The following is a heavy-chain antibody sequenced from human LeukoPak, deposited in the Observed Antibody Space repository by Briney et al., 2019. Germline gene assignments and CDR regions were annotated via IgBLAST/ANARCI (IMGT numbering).Heavy chain of an antibody. CDR2: IYTSGSN. Sequence: SQTLSLTCTVSGGSISSGSYYWSWTRQPAGTGLEWIGRIYTSGSNNYNPSLKSRVTISVDTSKNQFSQKLSSVAAADTAVYYCLATEEGCSFDYWGQGTLVTVSS. CDR3: LATEEGCSFDY. V-gene: IGHV4-61*02. CDR1: GGSISSGSYY. D-gene: IGHD3-10*02. J-gene: IGHJ4*02.